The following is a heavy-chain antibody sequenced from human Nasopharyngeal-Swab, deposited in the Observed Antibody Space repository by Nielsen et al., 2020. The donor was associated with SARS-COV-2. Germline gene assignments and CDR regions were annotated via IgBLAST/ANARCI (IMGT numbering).Heavy chain of an antibody. Sequence: GGSLRLSCTTSGFTFGDYAMSWFRQAPGKGLEWVAVIWYDGTNKFYADSVKGRFTISRDNSKNTLYLQMNSLRAEDTAMYYCHLSSGYDGYINYWGQGTLVTVSS. CDR3: HLSSGYDGYINY. D-gene: IGHD3-22*01. V-gene: IGHV3-33*01. CDR1: GFTFGDYA. J-gene: IGHJ4*02. CDR2: IWYDGTNK.